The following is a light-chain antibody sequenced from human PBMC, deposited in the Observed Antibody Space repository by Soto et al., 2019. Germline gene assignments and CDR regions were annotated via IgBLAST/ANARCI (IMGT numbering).Light chain of an antibody. V-gene: IGLV2-14*01. J-gene: IGLJ2*01. Sequence: QSVLTQPASVSGSPGQSITISCTGTSSDVGGYNYVSWYQQHPGKAPKLMIYDVSNRLSGVSTRCSGSKSGNTASLTISGLQAEDEADYYRSSYTSSSTLRVFGGGTKLTVL. CDR1: SSDVGGYNY. CDR2: DVS. CDR3: SSYTSSSTLRV.